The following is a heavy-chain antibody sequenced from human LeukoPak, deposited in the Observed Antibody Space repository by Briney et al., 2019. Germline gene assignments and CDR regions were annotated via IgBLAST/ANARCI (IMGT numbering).Heavy chain of an antibody. J-gene: IGHJ5*02. D-gene: IGHD3-22*01. CDR2: ISAYNGNT. Sequence: ASVKVSCKASGYTFTSYGTSWVRQAPGQGLEWMGWISAYNGNTNYAQKLQGRVTMTTDTSTSTAYMELRSLRSDDTAVYYCARDLTYYYDSSGYYRVMGFDPWGQGTLVTVSS. CDR3: ARDLTYYYDSSGYYRVMGFDP. V-gene: IGHV1-18*01. CDR1: GYTFTSYG.